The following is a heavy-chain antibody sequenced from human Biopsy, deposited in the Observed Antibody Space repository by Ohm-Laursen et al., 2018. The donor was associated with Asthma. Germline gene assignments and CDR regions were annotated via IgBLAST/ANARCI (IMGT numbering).Heavy chain of an antibody. D-gene: IGHD6-13*01. CDR2: IAFDGSTQ. J-gene: IGHJ4*02. V-gene: IGHV3-30-3*01. CDR1: GTHFGSYN. CDR3: SRDTLGYYFDI. Sequence: SLRLSCTASGTHFGSYNMHWARQAPGKGLEWVAVIAFDGSTQHYGDSGKGRFTISRDNSKNMLFLQMNSLRAEDTAVYYCSRDTLGYYFDIWGQGTQFTVSS.